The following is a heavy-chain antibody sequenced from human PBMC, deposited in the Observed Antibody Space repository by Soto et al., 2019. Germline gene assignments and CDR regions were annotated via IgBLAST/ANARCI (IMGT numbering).Heavy chain of an antibody. D-gene: IGHD1-26*01. V-gene: IGHV5-51*01. CDR3: VRYRSRDYYYGMDV. CDR2: IYPGDSDR. CDR1: GYSFDSYW. Sequence: GESLKISCTGSGYSFDSYWIGWVRQMPGKGLEWMAIIYPGDSDRRYSPSFQGQVTISADQSISTAYLQWSRLKASDTANYYCVRYRSRDYYYGMDVWGQGTTVTVS. J-gene: IGHJ6*02.